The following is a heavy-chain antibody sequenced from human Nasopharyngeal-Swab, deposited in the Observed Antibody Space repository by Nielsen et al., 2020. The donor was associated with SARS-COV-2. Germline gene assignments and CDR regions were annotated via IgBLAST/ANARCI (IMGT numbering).Heavy chain of an antibody. CDR3: AKDRRYSSGWDINYGMDV. Sequence: GGSLRLSCAASGFTFSSYAMSWVRQAPGKGLEWVSAISGSGGSTYYADFVKGRFTISRDNSKNTLYLQMNSLRAEDTAVYYCAKDRRYSSGWDINYGMDVWGQGTTVTVSS. D-gene: IGHD6-19*01. CDR1: GFTFSSYA. V-gene: IGHV3-23*01. CDR2: ISGSGGST. J-gene: IGHJ6*02.